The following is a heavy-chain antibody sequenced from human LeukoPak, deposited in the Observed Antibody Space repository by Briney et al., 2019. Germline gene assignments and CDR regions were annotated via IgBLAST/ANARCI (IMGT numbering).Heavy chain of an antibody. CDR1: GYTFTSYG. CDR3: AIGGVIVPYFDY. J-gene: IGHJ4*02. V-gene: IGHV1-69*04. D-gene: IGHD3-16*02. CDR2: IIPILGIA. Sequence: GASVKVSCKASGYTFTSYGISWVRQAPGQGLEWMGRIIPILGIANYAQKFQGRVTITADKSTSTAYMELSSLRSEDTAVYYCAIGGVIVPYFDYWGQGTLVTVSS.